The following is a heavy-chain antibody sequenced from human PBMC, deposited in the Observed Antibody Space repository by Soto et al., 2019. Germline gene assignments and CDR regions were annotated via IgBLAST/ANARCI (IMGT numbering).Heavy chain of an antibody. CDR1: GFTFSSYA. CDR3: AKEYCSGGSCYFSPRPQYFQH. CDR2: ISGSGGST. Sequence: SGGSLRLSCAASGFTFSSYAMSWVRQAPGKGLEWVSAISGSGGSTYYADSVKGRFTISRDNSKNTLYLQMNSLRAEDTAVYYCAKEYCSGGSCYFSPRPQYFQHWGQGTLVTVSS. J-gene: IGHJ1*01. D-gene: IGHD2-15*01. V-gene: IGHV3-23*01.